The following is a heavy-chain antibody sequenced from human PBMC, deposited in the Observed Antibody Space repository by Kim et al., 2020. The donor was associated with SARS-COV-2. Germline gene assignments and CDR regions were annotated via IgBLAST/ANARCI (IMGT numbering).Heavy chain of an antibody. Sequence: GGSLRLSCAASGFTFSDYYMSWIRQAPGKGLEWVSYISSSGSTIYYADSVKGRFTISRDNAKNSLYLQMNSLRAEDTAVYYCARDSSSLYSSSWYDFPDYWGQGTLVTVSS. CDR2: ISSSGSTI. D-gene: IGHD6-13*01. CDR3: ARDSSSLYSSSWYDFPDY. V-gene: IGHV3-11*01. J-gene: IGHJ4*02. CDR1: GFTFSDYY.